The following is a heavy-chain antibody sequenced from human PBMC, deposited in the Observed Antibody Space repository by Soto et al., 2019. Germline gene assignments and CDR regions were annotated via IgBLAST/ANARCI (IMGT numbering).Heavy chain of an antibody. CDR2: IYYSGST. D-gene: IGHD1-7*01. V-gene: IGHV4-39*01. J-gene: IGHJ5*01. CDR3: ARGTGTTFECWFDP. Sequence: PSETLSLTCTVSGGSISSSSYYWGWIRQPPGKGLEWIGSIYYSGSTYYNPSLKSRVTISVDTSKNQFSLKLSSVTAADTAVYYCARGTGTTFECWFDPWGQGTLVTVSS. CDR1: GGSISSSSYY.